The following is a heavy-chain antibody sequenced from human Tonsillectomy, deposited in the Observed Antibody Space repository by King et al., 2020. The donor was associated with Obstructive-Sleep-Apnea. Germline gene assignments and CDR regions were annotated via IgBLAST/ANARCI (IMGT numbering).Heavy chain of an antibody. V-gene: IGHV3-30*18. CDR3: AKVGGSGSYYGYYFDY. Sequence: VQLVESGGGVVQPGRSLRLSCAASGFIFSSYGMHWVLQAPGKGLEWVAGISYDGSNKYYADSVQGRFTISRDNSKNRLYLQMNSLRAEDTAVYYCAKVGGSGSYYGYYFDYWGQGTLVTVSS. J-gene: IGHJ4*02. CDR1: GFIFSSYG. D-gene: IGHD3-10*01. CDR2: ISYDGSNK.